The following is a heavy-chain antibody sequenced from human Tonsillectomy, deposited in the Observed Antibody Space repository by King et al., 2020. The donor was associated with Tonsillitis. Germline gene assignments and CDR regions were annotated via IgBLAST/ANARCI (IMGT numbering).Heavy chain of an antibody. D-gene: IGHD3-9*01. CDR2: MTYDGSNE. V-gene: IGHV3-30*18. J-gene: IGHJ4*02. CDR1: GFTFSNYG. Sequence: QLVQSGGGVVQPGRSLRLSCAASGFTFSNYGMYWVRQAPGKGLEWVAVMTYDGSNEYYADSVKGRFTISRDNSKNTLSLQMNSLRTEDTAVYYCAKQRYFWGIDYWGQGTLVTVSS. CDR3: AKQRYFWGIDY.